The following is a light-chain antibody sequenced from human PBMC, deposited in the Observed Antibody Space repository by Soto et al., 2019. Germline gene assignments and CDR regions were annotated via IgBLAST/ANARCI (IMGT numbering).Light chain of an antibody. CDR1: SSDIGAGYD. Sequence: QSVLTQPPSVSGAPGQRVTISCTGSSSDIGAGYDVHWYQQLPGTAIKLLIYGNSNRPSGVPDRFSGSKSGTSASLAITGLQAEDVADYYCQSYDSSLSGYVFGTGTKLTVL. V-gene: IGLV1-40*01. J-gene: IGLJ1*01. CDR3: QSYDSSLSGYV. CDR2: GNS.